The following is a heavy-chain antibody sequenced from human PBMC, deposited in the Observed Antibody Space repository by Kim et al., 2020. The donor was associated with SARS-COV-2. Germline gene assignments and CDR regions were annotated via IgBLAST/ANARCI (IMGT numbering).Heavy chain of an antibody. D-gene: IGHD1-1*01. V-gene: IGHV3-33*01. CDR2: IWYDGSNK. CDR1: GFTFSTYG. CDR3: ARERHGEGGNWYFDD. Sequence: GGSLRLSCAASGFTFSTYGMHWVRQAPGKGLEWVAVIWYDGSNKYYADSVKGRFTISRDNSKNTLSLQMNSLRVEDTAMYYCARERHGEGGNWYFDDWGQGTLVTVSS. J-gene: IGHJ4*02.